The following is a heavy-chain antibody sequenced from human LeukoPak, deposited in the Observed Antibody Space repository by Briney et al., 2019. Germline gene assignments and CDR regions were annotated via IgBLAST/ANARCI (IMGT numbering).Heavy chain of an antibody. CDR2: INPNSGGT. J-gene: IGHJ4*02. D-gene: IGHD4-17*01. V-gene: IGHV1-2*02. CDR3: ARAYGDYVGGQDY. CDR1: GYTFTDFY. Sequence: ASVKVSCKAAGYTFTDFYIHWVRQAPGQGLEWMGWINPNSGGTNYAQKFQGRVTMTRDTSISTAYMELSRLRSDDTAVYYCARAYGDYVGGQDYWGQGTLVTVSS.